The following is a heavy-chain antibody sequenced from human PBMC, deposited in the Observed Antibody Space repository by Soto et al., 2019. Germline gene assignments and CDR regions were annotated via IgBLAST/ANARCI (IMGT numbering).Heavy chain of an antibody. CDR1: AGSISSSSYW. V-gene: IGHV4-61*05. J-gene: IGHJ5*02. D-gene: IGHD2-21*02. CDR3: AREIVTAGGNNYFDP. CDR2: AYHTGDT. Sequence: SQSLSLTWTLSAGSISSSSYWWGWVRQSPGRGLEWIGNAYHTGDTNFNSSLQSRVTFSVDKANNQFYLRLTSVTAADTAVYFCAREIVTAGGNNYFDPWGPGTL.